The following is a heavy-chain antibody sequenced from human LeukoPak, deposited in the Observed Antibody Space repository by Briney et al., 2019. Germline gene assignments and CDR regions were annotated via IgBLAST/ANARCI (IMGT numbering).Heavy chain of an antibody. CDR3: AKPEAVAHLYYYYYYMDV. Sequence: GGSLRLSCAASGFTFSSYAMSWVRQAPGKGLEWVSAISGSGGSTYYADSVKGRFTISRDNSKNTLYLQMNSLRAEDTAAYYCAKPEAVAHLYYYYYYMDVWGKGTTVTVSS. D-gene: IGHD6-19*01. J-gene: IGHJ6*03. CDR2: ISGSGGST. V-gene: IGHV3-23*01. CDR1: GFTFSSYA.